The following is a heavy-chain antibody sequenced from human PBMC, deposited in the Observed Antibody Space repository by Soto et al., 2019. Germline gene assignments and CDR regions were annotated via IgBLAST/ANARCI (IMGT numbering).Heavy chain of an antibody. CDR1: GYRFTNHG. V-gene: IGHV1-18*01. J-gene: IGHJ4*02. CDR3: ARVFCPLAYYFDH. CDR2: ISGNDGKT. Sequence: ASVKVSCKASGYRFTNHGISWVRQAPGQGLEWMGWISGNDGKTKYARKFQGRVTMTTDTSTSTAYMEVRSLRSDDTAVYYCARVFCPLAYYFDHWGQGTLVTVS.